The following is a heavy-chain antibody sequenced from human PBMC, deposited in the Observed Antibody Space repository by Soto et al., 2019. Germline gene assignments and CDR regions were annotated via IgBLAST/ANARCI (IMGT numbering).Heavy chain of an antibody. V-gene: IGHV3-48*03. D-gene: IGHD3-3*01. Sequence: GGSLRLSCAASGFTFSSYEMNWVRQAPGKGLEWVSYISSSGSTIYYADSVKGRFTISRDNAKNSLYLQMNSLRAEDTAVYYCARGYSAGSGYYDFWSGSATNGGDYWGQGTLVTVSS. CDR3: ARGYSAGSGYYDFWSGSATNGGDY. CDR1: GFTFSSYE. CDR2: ISSSGSTI. J-gene: IGHJ4*02.